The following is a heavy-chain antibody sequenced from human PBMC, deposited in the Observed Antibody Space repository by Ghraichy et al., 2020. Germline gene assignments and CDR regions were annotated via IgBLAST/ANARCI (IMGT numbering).Heavy chain of an antibody. Sequence: GGSLRLSCAASGFTFSSYAMSWVRQAPGKGLEWVSAISGSGGSTYYADSVKGRFTISRDNSKNTLYLQMNSLRAEDTAVYYCAKDERELLWFGELEPPDAFDIWGQGTMVTVSS. D-gene: IGHD3-10*01. J-gene: IGHJ3*02. CDR3: AKDERELLWFGELEPPDAFDI. V-gene: IGHV3-23*01. CDR1: GFTFSSYA. CDR2: ISGSGGST.